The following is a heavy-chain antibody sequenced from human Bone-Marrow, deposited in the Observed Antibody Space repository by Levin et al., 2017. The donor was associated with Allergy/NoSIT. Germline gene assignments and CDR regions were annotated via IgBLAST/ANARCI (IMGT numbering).Heavy chain of an antibody. CDR3: VRRATSESLDY. V-gene: IGHV4-28*01. Sequence: SQTLSLTCTVSGFAINTLNWWGWIRQPPGKGLEWIGYISYTGSAYYNPSLKSRLTMSVDTSKNQFSLNLRSVTAVDTAVYYCVRRATSESLDYWGQGTLVDVS. D-gene: IGHD5-12*01. CDR1: GFAINTLNW. CDR2: ISYTGSA. J-gene: IGHJ4*02.